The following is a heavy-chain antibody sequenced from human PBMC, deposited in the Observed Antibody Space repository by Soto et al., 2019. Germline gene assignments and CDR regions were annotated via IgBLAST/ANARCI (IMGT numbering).Heavy chain of an antibody. Sequence: WTWIRQPPGKGLEWIGYIYYSGSTNYSPSLNSRVTISVDTSKNQFSLKLSSVTAADTAVYYCARAGQWLVPPVYWGQGTLVTVSS. CDR3: ARAGQWLVPPVY. J-gene: IGHJ4*02. D-gene: IGHD6-19*01. CDR2: IYYSGST. V-gene: IGHV4-59*01.